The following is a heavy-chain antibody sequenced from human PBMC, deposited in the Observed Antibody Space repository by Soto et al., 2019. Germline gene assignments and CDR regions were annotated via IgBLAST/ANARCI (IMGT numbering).Heavy chain of an antibody. CDR3: ARVGAYASSGYYYVSAFDI. CDR2: IKQDGSEK. J-gene: IGHJ3*02. V-gene: IGHV3-7*01. Sequence: GGSLRLSCAASGFTFSSYWMSWIRQAPGKGLEWVANIKQDGSEKYYVDSVKGRFTISRDNAKNSLYLQMNSLRAEDTAVYYCARVGAYASSGYYYVSAFDIGGQGTMVTVSS. D-gene: IGHD3-22*01. CDR1: GFTFSSYW.